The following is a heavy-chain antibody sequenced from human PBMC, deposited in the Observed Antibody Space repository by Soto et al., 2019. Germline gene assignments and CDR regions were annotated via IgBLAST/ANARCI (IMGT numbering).Heavy chain of an antibody. Sequence: ASVKVSCKTSGYTFTSYGISWVRQAPGQGLEWMGWISAYNGNTKYAQKLQGRVTMTTDTSTSTSYLELRSLRSDDTAVYYCARDQDYYASSGYYVNWGQGTLVTVSS. V-gene: IGHV1-18*04. CDR3: ARDQDYYASSGYYVN. D-gene: IGHD3-22*01. J-gene: IGHJ4*02. CDR1: GYTFTSYG. CDR2: ISAYNGNT.